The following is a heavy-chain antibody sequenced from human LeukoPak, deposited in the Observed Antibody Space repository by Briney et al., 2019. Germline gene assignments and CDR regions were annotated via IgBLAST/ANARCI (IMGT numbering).Heavy chain of an antibody. V-gene: IGHV3-23*01. J-gene: IGHJ3*01. Sequence: PGGSLRLSCVASGFRFSTYAMSWVRQSPGKGLEWVSGISGSGDDSSSGGTTHYEDSVRGRFTISRDNSKNTLHLEMNSLRVEDTALYYCAKDYTICAGDCSSPGDAFDLWGQGTTVTVSS. CDR1: GFRFSTYA. CDR3: AKDYTICAGDCSSPGDAFDL. CDR2: ISGSGDDSSSGGTT. D-gene: IGHD2-21*02.